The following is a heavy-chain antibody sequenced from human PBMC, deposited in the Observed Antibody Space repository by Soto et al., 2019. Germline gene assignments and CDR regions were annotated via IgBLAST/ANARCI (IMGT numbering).Heavy chain of an antibody. CDR3: ARVITIFGVVMNWFDP. V-gene: IGHV4-39*01. CDR2: IYYSGST. Sequence: ASETLSLTCTFSGGSIISSSYYWGWIRQPPGKGLEWIGSIYYSGSTYYNPSLKSRVTISVDTSKNQFSLKLSSVTAADTAVYYCARVITIFGVVMNWFDPWGQGTLVTVSS. CDR1: GGSIISSSYY. D-gene: IGHD3-3*01. J-gene: IGHJ5*02.